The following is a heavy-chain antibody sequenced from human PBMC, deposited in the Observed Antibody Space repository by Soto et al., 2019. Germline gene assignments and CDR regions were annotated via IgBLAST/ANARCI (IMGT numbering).Heavy chain of an antibody. Sequence: QVQLQESGPGLVKPSGTLSLTCAVSGGSISSSNWWSWVRQPPGKGLEWIGEIYHSGSTNYNPSLKSRVTKSVDKSKNQFSLKLSSVPAADTAVYYCARDLGYYDFWSGSGAFDIWGQGTMVTVSS. CDR2: IYHSGST. J-gene: IGHJ3*02. CDR3: ARDLGYYDFWSGSGAFDI. V-gene: IGHV4-4*02. CDR1: GGSISSSNW. D-gene: IGHD3-3*01.